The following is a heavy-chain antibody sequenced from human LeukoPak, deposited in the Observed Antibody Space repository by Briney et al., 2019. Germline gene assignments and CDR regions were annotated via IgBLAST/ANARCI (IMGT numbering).Heavy chain of an antibody. D-gene: IGHD5-18*01. CDR1: GHTVSSNY. J-gene: IGHJ4*02. V-gene: IGHV3-53*04. CDR2: IYSGGST. Sequence: GGSLRLSCAASGHTVSSNYMSWVRQAPGKGLEWVSVIYSGGSTYYADSVKGRFTISRHNSKNTLYLQMNSLRAEDTAVYYCARASDFSANYFDYWGQGTLVTVSS. CDR3: ARASDFSANYFDY.